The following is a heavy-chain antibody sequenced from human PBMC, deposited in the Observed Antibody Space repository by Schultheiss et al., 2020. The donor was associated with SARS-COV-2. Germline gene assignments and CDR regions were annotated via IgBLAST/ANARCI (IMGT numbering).Heavy chain of an antibody. Sequence: GGSLRLSCAASGFTFDDYAMHWVRQAPGKGLEWVSAISGSGGSTYYADSVKGRFTISRDNSKNTLYLQMNSLRAEDTAVYYCARVIAVAGGGAFDIWGQGTMVTVSS. CDR3: ARVIAVAGGGAFDI. V-gene: IGHV3-23*01. J-gene: IGHJ3*02. CDR2: ISGSGGST. D-gene: IGHD6-19*01. CDR1: GFTFDDYA.